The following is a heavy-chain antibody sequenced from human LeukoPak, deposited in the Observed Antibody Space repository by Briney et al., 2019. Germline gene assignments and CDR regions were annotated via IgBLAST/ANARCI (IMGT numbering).Heavy chain of an antibody. Sequence: ASVKVSCKASGGTFSSYAISWVRQAPGQGLEWMGGIIPIFGTANYAQKFQGRVTITADESTSTAYMEPSSLRSEDTAVYYCALARGYYYDSSGYSLGYWGQGTLVTVSS. CDR3: ALARGYYYDSSGYSLGY. CDR2: IIPIFGTA. V-gene: IGHV1-69*01. D-gene: IGHD3-22*01. CDR1: GGTFSSYA. J-gene: IGHJ4*02.